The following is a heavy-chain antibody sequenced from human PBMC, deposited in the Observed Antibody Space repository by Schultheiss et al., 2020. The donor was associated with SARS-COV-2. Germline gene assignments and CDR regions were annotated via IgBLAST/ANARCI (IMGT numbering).Heavy chain of an antibody. V-gene: IGHV3-23*01. D-gene: IGHD3-22*01. CDR3: AKARNYYDSSGYVDY. J-gene: IGHJ4*02. CDR2: ISGSGGST. CDR1: GFTFSSYA. Sequence: GESLKISCAASGFTFSSYAMSWVRQAPGKGLEWVSAISGSGGSTYYADSVKGRFTISRDNSKNTLYLQMNSLRAEDTAVYYCAKARNYYDSSGYVDYWGQGTLVTVSS.